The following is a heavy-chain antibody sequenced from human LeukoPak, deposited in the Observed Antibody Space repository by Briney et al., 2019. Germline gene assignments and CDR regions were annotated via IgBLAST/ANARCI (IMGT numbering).Heavy chain of an antibody. J-gene: IGHJ4*02. V-gene: IGHV4-34*01. CDR3: TRARRGGFNRWSHPTRGPFEY. D-gene: IGHD3-16*02. CDR2: INHSGGT. CDR1: GGSFSSYY. Sequence: PSETLSLTCAVYGGSFSSYYWNWLRQPPGKGLEWIGEINHSGGTNHSPSLKSRVNISMETFKRQFSLKLTHVTAADTVFYYCTRARRGGFNRWSHPTRGPFEYWDQGILVTVSS.